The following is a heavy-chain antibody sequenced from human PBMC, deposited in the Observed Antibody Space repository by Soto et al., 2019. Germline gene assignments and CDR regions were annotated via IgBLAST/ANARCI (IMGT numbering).Heavy chain of an antibody. CDR3: XSSSLTIFGDYYYGMDV. V-gene: IGHV5-10-1*01. J-gene: IGHJ6*02. Sequence: GESLKISCKGSGYSFTIYWISWVRQMPGKGLEWMGRIDPSDSYTNYSPSFQGHVTISADKSISTAYLQWSSLKASDTAMYYCXSSSLTIFGDYYYGMDVWGQGTTVTVSS. CDR2: IDPSDSYT. CDR1: GYSFTIYW. D-gene: IGHD3-3*01.